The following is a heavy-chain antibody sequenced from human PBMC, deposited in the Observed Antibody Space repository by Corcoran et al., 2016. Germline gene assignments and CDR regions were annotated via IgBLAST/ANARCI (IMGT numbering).Heavy chain of an antibody. CDR3: ASSGQLVRGDY. Sequence: EVQLVESGGGLVKPGGSLRLSCAASGFTFSSYSMNWVRQAPGKGLEWVSSISSSSSYIYYPDSVKGRFTISRDNAKNALYLQMNSLSAEDTAVYYCASSGQLVRGDYWGQGTLVTVSS. D-gene: IGHD6-6*01. J-gene: IGHJ4*02. CDR1: GFTFSSYS. CDR2: ISSSSSYI. V-gene: IGHV3-21*06.